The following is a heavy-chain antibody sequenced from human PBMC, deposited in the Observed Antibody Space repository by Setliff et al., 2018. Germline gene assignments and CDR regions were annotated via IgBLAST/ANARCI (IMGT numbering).Heavy chain of an antibody. J-gene: IGHJ4*02. CDR2: IFYSGSS. D-gene: IGHD4-17*01. Sequence: SETLSLTCTVYGASFSDYYWSWIRQPPGKGLEWIGYIFYSGSSNYNPSLQSRVSISVDTSKNQLSLKLDSLTAADTAVYFCARLPRTVTHFDYWGQGALVTVSS. CDR1: GASFSDYY. CDR3: ARLPRTVTHFDY. V-gene: IGHV4-59*01.